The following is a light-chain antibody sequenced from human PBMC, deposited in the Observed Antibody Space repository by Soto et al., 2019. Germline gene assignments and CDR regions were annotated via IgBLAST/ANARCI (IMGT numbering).Light chain of an antibody. CDR1: QSVSSSY. CDR2: GAS. J-gene: IGKJ4*01. CDR3: QQYNNWPLT. V-gene: IGKV3-15*01. Sequence: EIVMTQSPATLSLSPGERATLSFMASQSVSSSYLAWYQQKPGQAPRLLIYGASTRATGIPARFSGSGSGTEFTLTISSLQSEDFAVYYCQQYNNWPLTFGGGTKVDIK.